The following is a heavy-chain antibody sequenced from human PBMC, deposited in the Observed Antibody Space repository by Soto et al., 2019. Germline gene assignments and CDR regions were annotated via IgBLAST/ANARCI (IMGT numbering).Heavy chain of an antibody. Sequence: SETLSLTCTVSGGSISSYYWSWIRQPPGKGLEWIGYIYYSGSTNYNPSLKSRVTISVDTSKNQFSLKLSSVTAADTAVYYCARSVTMIVVATGWFDPWGQGTLVTVSS. D-gene: IGHD3-22*01. V-gene: IGHV4-59*01. CDR3: ARSVTMIVVATGWFDP. J-gene: IGHJ5*02. CDR2: IYYSGST. CDR1: GGSISSYY.